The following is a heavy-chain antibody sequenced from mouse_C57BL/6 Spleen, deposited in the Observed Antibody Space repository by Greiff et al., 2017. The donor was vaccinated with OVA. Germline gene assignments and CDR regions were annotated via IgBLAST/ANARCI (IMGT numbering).Heavy chain of an antibody. Sequence: VQLQQSGPELVKPGASVKISCKASGYSFTGYYMNWVKQSPEKSLEWIGEINPSTGGTTYNQKFKAKATLTVDKSSSTAYMQLKSPTSEDSAVYYCARAFDYDRYCDVWGTGTTVTVSS. CDR1: GYSFTGYY. J-gene: IGHJ1*03. CDR2: INPSTGGT. CDR3: ARAFDYDRYCDV. D-gene: IGHD2-4*01. V-gene: IGHV1-42*01.